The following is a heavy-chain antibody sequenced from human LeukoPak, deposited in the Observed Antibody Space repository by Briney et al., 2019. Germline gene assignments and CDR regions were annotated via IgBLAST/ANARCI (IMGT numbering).Heavy chain of an antibody. Sequence: GGSLRLSCAASGFTFRDFWMHWVRQAPGKGLVWVSRINSDGSNITYADSVKGRFTISRDNAKNTLYLQMNSLRGEDTAVYYCARSRYSTSSGGFDYWGQGIQVTVSS. J-gene: IGHJ4*02. CDR1: GFTFRDFW. CDR2: INSDGSNI. CDR3: ARSRYSTSSGGFDY. D-gene: IGHD6-6*01. V-gene: IGHV3-74*01.